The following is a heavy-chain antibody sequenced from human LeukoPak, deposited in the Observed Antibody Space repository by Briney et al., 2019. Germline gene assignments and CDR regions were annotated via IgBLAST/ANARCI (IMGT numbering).Heavy chain of an antibody. CDR3: ARPGEPADYGDSYWYFDL. J-gene: IGHJ2*01. Sequence: AGESLKISCKGSGYSFTSYWIGWVRQMPGKGLEWMGIIYPGDSDTRYSPSFQGQVTISADKSISTAYLQWSSLKASDTAMYYCARPGEPADYGDSYWYFDLWGRGTLVTVSS. CDR1: GYSFTSYW. V-gene: IGHV5-51*01. CDR2: IYPGDSDT. D-gene: IGHD4-17*01.